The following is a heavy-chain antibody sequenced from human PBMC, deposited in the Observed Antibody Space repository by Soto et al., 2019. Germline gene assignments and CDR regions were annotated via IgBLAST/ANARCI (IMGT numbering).Heavy chain of an antibody. CDR3: ARDPSNQNYYDSSGYYPHFDY. Sequence: EVQLVESGGGPVKPGGSLRLSCAASGFTFSSYSMNWVRQAPGKGLEWVSSISSSSSYIYYADSVKGRFTISRDNAKNSLYLQMNSLRAEDTAVYYCARDPSNQNYYDSSGYYPHFDYWGQGTLVTVSS. J-gene: IGHJ4*02. CDR1: GFTFSSYS. CDR2: ISSSSSYI. D-gene: IGHD3-22*01. V-gene: IGHV3-21*01.